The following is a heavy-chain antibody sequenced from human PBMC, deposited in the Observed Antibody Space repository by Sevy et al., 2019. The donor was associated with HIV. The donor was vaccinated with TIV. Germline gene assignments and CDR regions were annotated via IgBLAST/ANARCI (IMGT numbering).Heavy chain of an antibody. V-gene: IGHV3-74*01. D-gene: IGHD3-22*01. Sequence: GGSLRLSCAASGFTFSSYWMHWVRQAPGKGLVWVSRINSDGSSTSYADSVKGRLTISRDNAKNTLYLQMNSLRAEDTAVYYCARDSSGYLGAYWYFDLWGRGTLVTVSS. CDR3: ARDSSGYLGAYWYFDL. CDR1: GFTFSSYW. J-gene: IGHJ2*01. CDR2: INSDGSST.